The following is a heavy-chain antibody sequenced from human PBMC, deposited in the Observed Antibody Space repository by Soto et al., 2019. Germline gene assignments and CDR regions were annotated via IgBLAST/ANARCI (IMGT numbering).Heavy chain of an antibody. V-gene: IGHV1-3*01. CDR3: ARGYDYVWGSWDY. CDR1: GYTFTSYA. Sequence: QVQLVQSGAEVKKPGASVKVSCKASGYTFTSYAMHWVRQAPGQRLEWMGWINAGNGNTKYSQKFQGRVTITRDTSASTAYMELSSLRSEDTAVYYCARGYDYVWGSWDYWGQGTLVTVSS. J-gene: IGHJ4*02. CDR2: INAGNGNT. D-gene: IGHD3-16*01.